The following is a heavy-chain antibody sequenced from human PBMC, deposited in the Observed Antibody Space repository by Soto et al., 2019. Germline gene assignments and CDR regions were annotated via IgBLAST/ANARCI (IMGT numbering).Heavy chain of an antibody. CDR2: IYPSDSDT. V-gene: IGHV5-51*01. Sequence: GESLKISCKGSGYNFAGYRIAWVRQMPGKGLELMGIIYPSDSDTRYRPSFQGLVTISADKSISSAYLQWSSLRASDTAMYYCARGGVSTRTFGYWGQGTPVTVSS. CDR1: GYNFAGYR. J-gene: IGHJ4*02. CDR3: ARGGVSTRTFGY. D-gene: IGHD3-3*01.